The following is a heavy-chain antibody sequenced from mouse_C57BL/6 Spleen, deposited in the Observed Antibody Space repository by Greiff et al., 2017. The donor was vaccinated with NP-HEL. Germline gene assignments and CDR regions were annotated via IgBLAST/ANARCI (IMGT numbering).Heavy chain of an antibody. D-gene: IGHD2-2*01. CDR3: AREDGYDYFDY. J-gene: IGHJ2*01. Sequence: QVQLQQPGTELVKPGASGYTFTSYWMHWVKQRPGQGLEWIGNINPSNGGTNYNEKFKSKATLTVDKSSSTAYMQLSSLTSEDSAVYYCAREDGYDYFDYWGQGTTLTVSS. CDR2: INPSNGGT. V-gene: IGHV1-53*01. CDR1: GYTFTSYW.